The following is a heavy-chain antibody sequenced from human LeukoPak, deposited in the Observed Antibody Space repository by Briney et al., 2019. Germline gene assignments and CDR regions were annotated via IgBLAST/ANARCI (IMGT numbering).Heavy chain of an antibody. CDR3: AREVAARRGGGYYFDY. Sequence: SETLSLTCTVSGGSISSYYWSWIRQPPGKGLEWVGYIYYSGSTNYNPSLKSRVTISVDTSKIQFSLKLSAVTAADTAVYYCAREVAARRGGGYYFDYWGQGTLVTVSS. D-gene: IGHD6-6*01. J-gene: IGHJ4*02. CDR2: IYYSGST. CDR1: GGSISSYY. V-gene: IGHV4-59*01.